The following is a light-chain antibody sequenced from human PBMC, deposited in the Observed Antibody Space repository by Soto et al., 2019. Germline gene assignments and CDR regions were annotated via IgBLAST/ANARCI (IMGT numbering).Light chain of an antibody. CDR1: GSNIGAGYD. Sequence: QSVLTQPPSVSGAPGQRVTISCTGSGSNIGAGYDVYWYQHRPGTAPKLLVFGDSHRPSGVPDRFSGSKSGTSASLAITGLQAEDEGDYYCQSYDSTLDARYVFGTGTKLTVL. J-gene: IGLJ1*01. CDR2: GDS. V-gene: IGLV1-40*01. CDR3: QSYDSTLDARYV.